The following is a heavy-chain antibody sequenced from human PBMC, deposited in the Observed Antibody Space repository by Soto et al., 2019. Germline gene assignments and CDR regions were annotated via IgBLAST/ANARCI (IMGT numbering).Heavy chain of an antibody. J-gene: IGHJ4*02. V-gene: IGHV3-30*03. CDR3: AREDYYYDSSGYSYYFDY. Sequence: GGSLGLSCAASGFTFSGDGMHWVRQAPGKGLEWVAVISYDATNKYYADSVKGRFTISRDNSKNTLYLQMNSLRAEDTAVYYCAREDYYYDSSGYSYYFDYWGQGTLVTVSS. CDR2: ISYDATNK. D-gene: IGHD3-22*01. CDR1: GFTFSGDG.